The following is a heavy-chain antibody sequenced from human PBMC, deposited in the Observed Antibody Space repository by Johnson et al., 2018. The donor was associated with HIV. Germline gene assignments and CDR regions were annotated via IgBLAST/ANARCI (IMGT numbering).Heavy chain of an antibody. CDR2: LGTAGDT. CDR3: AKEVPVFSYGYYDAFDI. Sequence: EVQLVESGGGLIQPGWSLRLSCAASGFTFSNYDMYWVRQPTGKGLEWVSGLGTAGDTYYAGSLKGRFTISRDNSKNTLDLQMNSLRAEDPAVYYCAKEVPVFSYGYYDAFDIWGQGTMVTVAS. CDR1: GFTFSNYD. D-gene: IGHD5-18*01. V-gene: IGHV3-13*01. J-gene: IGHJ3*02.